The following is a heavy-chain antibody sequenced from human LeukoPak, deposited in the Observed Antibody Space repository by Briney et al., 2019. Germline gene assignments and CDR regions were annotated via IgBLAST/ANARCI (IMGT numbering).Heavy chain of an antibody. CDR3: ARGVGMVRTFDP. D-gene: IGHD3-10*01. Sequence: SETLSLTCTVSGGSMSSYYWSWIWQPPGKGLEWIGYVYNSGTTNYNPSLKSRATISVDTSNNQFSLRLSSVTAADTAVYYCARGVGMVRTFDPWGQGTLVTVSS. CDR2: VYNSGTT. J-gene: IGHJ5*02. CDR1: GGSMSSYY. V-gene: IGHV4-59*01.